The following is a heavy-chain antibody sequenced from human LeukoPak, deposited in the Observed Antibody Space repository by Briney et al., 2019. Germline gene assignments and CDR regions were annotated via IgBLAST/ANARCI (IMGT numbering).Heavy chain of an antibody. CDR2: IIPIFGTA. CDR3: ATPRIAVAGWDYYFDY. Sequence: SVKVSCKASGGTFSSYAISWVRQAPGQGLEWMGGIIPIFGTANYAQKFQGRVTITTDESTSTAHMELSSLRSEDTAVYYCATPRIAVAGWDYYFDYWGQGTLVTVSS. CDR1: GGTFSSYA. D-gene: IGHD6-19*01. V-gene: IGHV1-69*05. J-gene: IGHJ4*02.